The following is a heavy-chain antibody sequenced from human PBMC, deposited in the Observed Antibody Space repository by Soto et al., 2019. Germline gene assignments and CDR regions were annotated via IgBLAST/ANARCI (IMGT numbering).Heavy chain of an antibody. CDR1: GFTFSSYG. CDR2: ISYDGSNE. Sequence: QVQLVESGGGVVQPGRSLRLSCEASGFTFSSYGMHWVRQAPGKGLEWVAFISYDGSNEYYADSVRGRFAISRDNSRHLVSVHLSSLRGEDTAVYYGAKDISASGSESDYCGQGSLSTVAS. V-gene: IGHV3-30*18. CDR3: AKDISASGSESDY. J-gene: IGHJ4*02. D-gene: IGHD3-10*01.